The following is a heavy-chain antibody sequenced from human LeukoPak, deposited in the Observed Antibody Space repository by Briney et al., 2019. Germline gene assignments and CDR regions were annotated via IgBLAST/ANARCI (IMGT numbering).Heavy chain of an antibody. CDR3: AELGITMIGGV. Sequence: GGSLRLSCAASGFTFSSYEMNWVRQAPGKGLEWVSYVKGRFTISRDNAKNSLYLQMNSLRAGDTAVYYCAELGITMIGGVWGKGTTVTISS. J-gene: IGHJ6*04. V-gene: IGHV3-48*03. D-gene: IGHD3-10*02. CDR1: GFTFSSYE.